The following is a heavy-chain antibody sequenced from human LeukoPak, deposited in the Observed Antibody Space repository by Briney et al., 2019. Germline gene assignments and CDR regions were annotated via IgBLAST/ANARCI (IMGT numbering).Heavy chain of an antibody. CDR3: AREVLDAFDI. CDR1: GGSISSYY. V-gene: IGHV4-59*01. CDR2: IYYSGST. Sequence: SETLSLTCTVSGGSISSYYWSWIRQPPGRGLEWIGYIYYSGSTNYNPSLKSRVTISVDTSKNQFSLKLSSVTAADTAVYYCAREVLDAFDIWGQGTMVTVSS. D-gene: IGHD5/OR15-5a*01. J-gene: IGHJ3*02.